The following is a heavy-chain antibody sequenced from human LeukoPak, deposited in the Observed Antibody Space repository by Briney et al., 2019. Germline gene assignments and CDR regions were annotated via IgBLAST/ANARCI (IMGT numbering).Heavy chain of an antibody. CDR2: ISSSSSTI. Sequence: GGSLRLSCAASGFTFSNYEMHWVRQAPGKGLEWVSYISSSSSTIYYADSVKGRFTISRDNAKNSLYLQMNSLRAEDTAVYYCASHKQYYYYYYMDVWGKGTTVTVSS. J-gene: IGHJ6*03. CDR1: GFTFSNYE. V-gene: IGHV3-48*03. CDR3: ASHKQYYYYYYMDV.